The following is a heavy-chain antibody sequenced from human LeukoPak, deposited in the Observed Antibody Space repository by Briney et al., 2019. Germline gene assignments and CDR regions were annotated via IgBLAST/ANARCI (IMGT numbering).Heavy chain of an antibody. D-gene: IGHD2/OR15-2a*01. Sequence: GGSLRLSCAASGFTFSTYWVTWVRQAPGKGLEWVANINKDGSEKYYVDSVKGRFTISRDNAKNSLYLQMKSLRAEDTAVYYCARGKTSQNIVTRKTYNWFDPWGQGTLVTVSS. V-gene: IGHV3-7*01. CDR3: ARGKTSQNIVTRKTYNWFDP. J-gene: IGHJ5*02. CDR1: GFTFSTYW. CDR2: INKDGSEK.